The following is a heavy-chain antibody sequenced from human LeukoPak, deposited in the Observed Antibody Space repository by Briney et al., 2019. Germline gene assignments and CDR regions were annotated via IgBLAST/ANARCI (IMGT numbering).Heavy chain of an antibody. CDR3: ASLRIAVAGRSFDY. D-gene: IGHD6-19*01. J-gene: IGHJ4*02. Sequence: GGSLRLSCAASGFTFSDYYMSWIRQAPGKGLEWVSYISSSGSTIYYADSVKGRFTISRDNAKNSLYLQMNSLRAEDTAVYYCASLRIAVAGRSFDYWGQGTLVTVSS. CDR2: ISSSGSTI. CDR1: GFTFSDYY. V-gene: IGHV3-11*04.